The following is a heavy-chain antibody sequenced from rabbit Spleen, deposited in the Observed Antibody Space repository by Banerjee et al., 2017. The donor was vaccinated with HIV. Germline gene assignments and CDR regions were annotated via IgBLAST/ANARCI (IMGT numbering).Heavy chain of an antibody. CDR1: GFSFTSYY. CDR3: ENSDGAVGYASKL. J-gene: IGHJ4*01. D-gene: IGHD6-1*01. CDR2: ITTGGST. V-gene: IGHV1S45*01. Sequence: QEQLEESGGDLVKPEGSLTLTCTASGFSFTSYYMCWVRQAPGKGLEWIACITTGGSTYYASWAKGRFTISVTSSTTVTLQMTSLTAADTATYFCENSDGAVGYASKLWGPGTLVTVS.